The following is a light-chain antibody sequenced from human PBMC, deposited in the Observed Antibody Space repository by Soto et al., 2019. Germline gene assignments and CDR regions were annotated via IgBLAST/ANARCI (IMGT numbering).Light chain of an antibody. CDR1: QSVSSN. CDR2: GAS. J-gene: IGKJ1*01. Sequence: EIVMTQSPATLSVSPGERATLSCRASQSVSSNLAWYRQTPGQAPRLLIYGASPRATGIPARFSGSGSGTEFPLTISSLPSEDFAVYCCQYYNSRPPWTFGQGTKVDIK. CDR3: QYYNSRPPWT. V-gene: IGKV3-15*01.